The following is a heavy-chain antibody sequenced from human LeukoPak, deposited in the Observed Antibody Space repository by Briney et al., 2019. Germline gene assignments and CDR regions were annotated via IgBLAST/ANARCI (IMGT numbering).Heavy chain of an antibody. J-gene: IGHJ5*02. Sequence: GGSLRLSCAASAFTFSNYAMHWVRQAPGKGLEWVAVISYDGSNKYYADSVKGRFTISRDNSKNTLYLQMNSLRAEDTAVYYCAKGSGSGWYGWFAPWGQGTLVTVSS. CDR2: ISYDGSNK. V-gene: IGHV3-30*04. CDR3: AKGSGSGWYGWFAP. CDR1: AFTFSNYA. D-gene: IGHD6-19*01.